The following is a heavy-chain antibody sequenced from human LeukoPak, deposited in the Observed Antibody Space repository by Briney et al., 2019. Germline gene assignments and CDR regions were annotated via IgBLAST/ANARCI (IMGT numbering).Heavy chain of an antibody. CDR2: INPNSGGT. Sequence: GASVKVSCKASGYTFTGYYMHWVRQAPGQGLEWMGWINPNSGGTNYAQKFQGRVTITRDTSISTAYMELSRLRSDDTAVYYCARDLPIAAAGPINWFDPWGQGTLVTVSS. V-gene: IGHV1-2*02. CDR1: GYTFTGYY. D-gene: IGHD6-13*01. J-gene: IGHJ5*02. CDR3: ARDLPIAAAGPINWFDP.